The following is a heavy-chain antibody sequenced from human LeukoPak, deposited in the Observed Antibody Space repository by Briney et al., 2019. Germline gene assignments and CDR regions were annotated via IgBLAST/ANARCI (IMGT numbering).Heavy chain of an antibody. V-gene: IGHV4-34*01. D-gene: IGHD3-10*01. J-gene: IGHJ5*02. CDR1: GGSFSGYY. Sequence: SETLSLTCAVYGGSFSGYYWSWIRQPPGKGLEWIGEINHSGSTNYNPSLNSRGTISVDTSKNQLTLMLSSVTAADSAVYYCARDGISMIRGVSDHWGQGTLVTVSS. CDR3: ARDGISMIRGVSDH. CDR2: INHSGST.